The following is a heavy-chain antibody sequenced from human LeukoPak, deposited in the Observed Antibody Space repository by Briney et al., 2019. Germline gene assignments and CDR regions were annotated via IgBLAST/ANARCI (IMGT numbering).Heavy chain of an antibody. D-gene: IGHD1-1*01. CDR3: ATHTNSLNNWSFDN. J-gene: IGHJ4*02. V-gene: IGHV4-59*01. CDR1: GGFISTYY. CDR2: IYYSGNT. Sequence: PSETLSLTCTVSGGFISTYYCSWIRQPPGKGLEWIGYIYYSGNTKYNPSLESRVTISVDASKSQFSLKLSSVSAADTAVYYCATHTNSLNNWSFDNWGRGTLVTVSS.